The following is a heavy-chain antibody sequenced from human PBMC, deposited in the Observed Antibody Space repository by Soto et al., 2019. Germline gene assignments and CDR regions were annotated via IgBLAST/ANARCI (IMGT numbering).Heavy chain of an antibody. J-gene: IGHJ4*02. Sequence: EVQLLESGGGLVQPGESLRLSCAASGLTFSSYWMPWVRQAPGKGLVWVSRINTDGSVAMYVDSVKGRFTIARDNATHTLYLPINSRRGEDTAVYYCVRDMQLWRRDSWGQGNLVTVSS. CDR1: GLTFSSYW. CDR3: VRDMQLWRRDS. V-gene: IGHV3-74*03. CDR2: INTDGSVA. D-gene: IGHD2-21*01.